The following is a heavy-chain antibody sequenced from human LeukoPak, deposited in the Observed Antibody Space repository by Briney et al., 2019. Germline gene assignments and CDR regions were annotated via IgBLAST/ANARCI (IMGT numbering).Heavy chain of an antibody. CDR1: GFTFSSYG. J-gene: IGHJ4*02. CDR2: ISYDGSNK. CDR3: AKDTEDFDY. Sequence: PGRSLRLSCAASGFTFSSYGVHWVRQAPGKGLEWVAVISYDGSNKYYADSVKGRFTISRDNSKNTLYLQMNSLRAEDTAVYYCAKDTEDFDYWGQGTLVTVSS. V-gene: IGHV3-30*18.